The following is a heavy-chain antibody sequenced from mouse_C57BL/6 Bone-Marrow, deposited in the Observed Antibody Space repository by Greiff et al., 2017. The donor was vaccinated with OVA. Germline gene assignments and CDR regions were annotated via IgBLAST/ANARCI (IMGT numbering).Heavy chain of an antibody. CDR1: GYTFTSYW. CDR3: ARWGGSLYAMDY. Sequence: QVQLQQPGAELVMPGASVKLSCKASGYTFTSYWMHWVKQRPGQGLEWIGEIDPSDSYTNYNQKFKGKSTLTVDKSSRTAYMQLSSLTSEDSAVYYCARWGGSLYAMDYWGQGTSVTVSS. CDR2: IDPSDSYT. J-gene: IGHJ4*01. V-gene: IGHV1-69*01.